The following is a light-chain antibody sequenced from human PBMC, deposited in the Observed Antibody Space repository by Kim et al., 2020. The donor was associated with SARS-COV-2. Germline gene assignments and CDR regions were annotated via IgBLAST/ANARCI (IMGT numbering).Light chain of an antibody. CDR3: QQDARFST. J-gene: IGKJ1*01. CDR2: AAS. V-gene: IGKV1-17*01. CDR1: QSIRSD. Sequence: DIQMTQSPSSLSASVGDRVTITCRASQSIRSDLAWYQQKPGKAPKLLISAASSLQSGVPSRFSGSGSGTEFTLTISSLQPEDFATYCCQQDARFSTFLQGTKAYI.